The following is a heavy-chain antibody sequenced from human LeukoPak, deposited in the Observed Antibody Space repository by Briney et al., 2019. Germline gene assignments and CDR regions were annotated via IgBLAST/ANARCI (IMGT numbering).Heavy chain of an antibody. CDR1: GFTFSNYA. D-gene: IGHD1-26*01. J-gene: IGHJ4*02. Sequence: GGSLRLSCAASGFTFSNYAMSWVRQAPGKGLEWVSALSGSGASTYYADSVRGRFIISRDNSKNTVYLQINSLRGDDTAVYYCAKHPAAGSYYFFESWGQGTLVTVSS. CDR2: LSGSGAST. CDR3: AKHPAAGSYYFFES. V-gene: IGHV3-23*01.